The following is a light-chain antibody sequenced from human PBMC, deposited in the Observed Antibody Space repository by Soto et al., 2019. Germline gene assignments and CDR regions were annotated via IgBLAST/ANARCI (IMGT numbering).Light chain of an antibody. Sequence: EVVLTQSPVTLSLSPGERAALSCRASQSVSSSYLAWYQQKSGQTPRLLIYGASTRDTGIPARFSGRGSGTEFTLTISRLQSVDFQVYYCQQYDNWPQTFGQGTKVDIK. J-gene: IGKJ1*01. V-gene: IGKV3-15*01. CDR2: GAS. CDR3: QQYDNWPQT. CDR1: QSVSSSY.